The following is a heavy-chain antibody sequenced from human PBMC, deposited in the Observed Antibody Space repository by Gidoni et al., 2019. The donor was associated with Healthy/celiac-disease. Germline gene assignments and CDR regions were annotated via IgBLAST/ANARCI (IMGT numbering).Heavy chain of an antibody. Sequence: QVQLQESGPGLVKPSETLSLTCTVSGGSISSSYWSWIRQPPGKGLEWIGYIYYSGSTNYNPALKSRVTISVDTSKNQFSLKLSSVTAADTAVYYCARLGRFGELLHPYFDYWGQGTLVTVSS. V-gene: IGHV4-59*01. D-gene: IGHD3-10*01. J-gene: IGHJ4*02. CDR1: GGSISSSY. CDR3: ARLGRFGELLHPYFDY. CDR2: IYYSGST.